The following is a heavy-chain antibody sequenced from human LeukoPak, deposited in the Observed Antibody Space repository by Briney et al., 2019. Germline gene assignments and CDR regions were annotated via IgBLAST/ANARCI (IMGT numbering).Heavy chain of an antibody. D-gene: IGHD6-19*01. CDR1: GGSISSSSYY. J-gene: IGHJ4*02. CDR2: IYYSGNT. Sequence: SETLSLTCTVSGGSISSSSYYWGWIRQPPGKGPEWIGSIYYSGNTYYSPSLKSRVTISVDTSKNQFSLKLSSVTAADTAVYYCARLGLRYSSGWWDGDTPSNFGRIDYWGQGTLVTVSS. V-gene: IGHV4-39*01. CDR3: ARLGLRYSSGWWDGDTPSNFGRIDY.